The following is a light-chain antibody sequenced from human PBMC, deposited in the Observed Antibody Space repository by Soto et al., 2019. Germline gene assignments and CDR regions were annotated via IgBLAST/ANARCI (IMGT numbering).Light chain of an antibody. J-gene: IGKJ4*01. CDR1: QSVSSY. Sequence: EIVLTQSPATLALSPGEGATLSFSASQSVSSYLAWYQQKPGQAPRLLIYGASSRATGIPDRFSGSGSGTDFTLTISRLEPEDFAMYYCQQYGYLVTFGGGTKVDI. CDR3: QQYGYLVT. CDR2: GAS. V-gene: IGKV3-20*01.